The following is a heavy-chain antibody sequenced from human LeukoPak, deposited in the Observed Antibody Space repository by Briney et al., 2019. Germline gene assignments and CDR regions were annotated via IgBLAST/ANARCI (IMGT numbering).Heavy chain of an antibody. CDR3: AELGITMIGGV. Sequence: GGSLRLSCAASGFTFDDYGMSWVRHAPGKGLEWVSGINWNGGSTGYADSVKGRFTISRDNAKNSLYLQMNSMRAEDTAVYYCAELGITMIGGVWGKGITATISS. J-gene: IGHJ6*04. CDR1: GFTFDDYG. V-gene: IGHV3-20*04. CDR2: INWNGGST. D-gene: IGHD3-10*02.